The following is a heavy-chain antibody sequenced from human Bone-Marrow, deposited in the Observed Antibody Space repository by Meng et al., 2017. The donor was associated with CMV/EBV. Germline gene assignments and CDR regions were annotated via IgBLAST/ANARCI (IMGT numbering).Heavy chain of an antibody. Sequence: GGSLRLSCAASGFAFGGYAMSWVRQAPGKGLEWVSFIRSKSYGGTTLYAASVKGRFTISRDDSKGVAYLQMNSLRTEDTAMYYCTRTWLTGDTYYFDYWGQGTLVTVSS. J-gene: IGHJ4*02. CDR1: GFAFGGYA. V-gene: IGHV3-49*04. D-gene: IGHD7-27*01. CDR3: TRTWLTGDTYYFDY. CDR2: IRSKSYGGTT.